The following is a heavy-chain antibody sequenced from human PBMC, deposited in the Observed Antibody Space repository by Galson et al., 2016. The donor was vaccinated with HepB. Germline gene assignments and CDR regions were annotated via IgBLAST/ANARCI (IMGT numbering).Heavy chain of an antibody. Sequence: SLRLSCAASGFTFSSYNMNWVRQAPGRGLEWVSYISSSSTYIYYTDSVKVRFTISRDNAKNPLYLQMNSLRAEDTAVYYCSRDRDRSNWDFDFWGQGTLVTVSS. CDR3: SRDRDRSNWDFDF. V-gene: IGHV3-21*01. CDR2: ISSSSTYI. J-gene: IGHJ4*02. D-gene: IGHD1-1*01. CDR1: GFTFSSYN.